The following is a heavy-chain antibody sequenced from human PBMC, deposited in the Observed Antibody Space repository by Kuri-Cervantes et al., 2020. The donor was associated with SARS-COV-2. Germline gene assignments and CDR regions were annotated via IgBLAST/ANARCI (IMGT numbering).Heavy chain of an antibody. J-gene: IGHJ4*02. CDR3: ARPAVAVHLFDY. CDR2: IWYDGSNK. Sequence: GESLKISCAASGFTFSSYGMHWVRQAPGKGLEWVAVIWYDGSNKYYADSVKGRFTISRDNSKNTLYLQMNSLRAEDTAVYYSARPAVAVHLFDYWGQGTLVTVSS. D-gene: IGHD6-19*01. V-gene: IGHV3-33*01. CDR1: GFTFSSYG.